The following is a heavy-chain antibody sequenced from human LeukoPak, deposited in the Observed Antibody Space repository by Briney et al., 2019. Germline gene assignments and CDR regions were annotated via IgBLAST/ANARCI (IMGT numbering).Heavy chain of an antibody. CDR1: GYTFTSYA. CDR2: ISAGNDNT. V-gene: IGHV1-3*01. CDR3: ARDPADY. Sequence: ASVKVSCKASGYTFTSYAMHWVRQAPGQRLEWMGWISAGNDNTKYSQKFQGRVTISRDTSASTAYMDLSSLRSEDTAVYYCARDPADYWGQGTLVTVSS. J-gene: IGHJ4*02.